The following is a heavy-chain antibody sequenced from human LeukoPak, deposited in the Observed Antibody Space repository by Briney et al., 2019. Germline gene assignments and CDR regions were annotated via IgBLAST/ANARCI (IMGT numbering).Heavy chain of an antibody. D-gene: IGHD1-26*01. CDR1: GYTFTGYY. Sequence: ASVKVSCKPSGYTFTGYYLHWVRQAPGQGLEWMGRINPNSGGTNYAQKLQGRVTMTRDPYTSTIYMELSRLRSDDTAVYYCAREGSGSYNGFHYGGQGALVTVSS. V-gene: IGHV1-2*06. CDR3: AREGSGSYNGFHY. J-gene: IGHJ4*02. CDR2: INPNSGGT.